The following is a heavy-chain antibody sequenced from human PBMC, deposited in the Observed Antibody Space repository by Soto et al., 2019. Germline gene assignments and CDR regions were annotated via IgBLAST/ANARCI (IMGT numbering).Heavy chain of an antibody. CDR1: GGSFSSYA. CDR3: ARGKEAVAPLGALDI. D-gene: IGHD6-19*01. J-gene: IGHJ3*02. CDR2: IIPIFGTA. Sequence: SVNVSCKASGGSFSSYAISWVLQAPGEGLEWMGGIIPIFGTANYAQKFQGRVTITADESTSTAYMELSSLRSEDTAVYYCARGKEAVAPLGALDIKAQGTKVTLSS. V-gene: IGHV1-69*13.